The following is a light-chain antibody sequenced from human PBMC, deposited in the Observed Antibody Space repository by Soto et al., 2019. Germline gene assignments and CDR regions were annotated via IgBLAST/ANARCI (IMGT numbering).Light chain of an antibody. J-gene: IGLJ1*01. CDR3: TSYPGGNNV. V-gene: IGLV2-8*01. CDR2: EVN. Sequence: QSALTQPPSASGSPGQSVTISCTGTSSDVGGYNYVSWYQQHPGKVPKLMVYEVNKRPSGVPDGFSGSKSGNTASLTVSGLQPEDEADYYCTSYPGGNNVFGTGTKLTVL. CDR1: SSDVGGYNY.